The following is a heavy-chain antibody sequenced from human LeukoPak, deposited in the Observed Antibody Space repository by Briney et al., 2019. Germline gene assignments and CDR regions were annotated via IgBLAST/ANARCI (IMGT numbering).Heavy chain of an antibody. CDR3: AKKYSTGLDP. CDR1: GFTFSSYG. Sequence: GGTLRLSCAASGFTFSSYGMSWVRQAPGKGLEWVSDISGSGSNTYYADSVKGRFTISRDNSKNTLYLQMNSLRVEDTAVYYCAKKYSTGLDPWGQGTLDTVSS. CDR2: ISGSGSNT. D-gene: IGHD1-26*01. V-gene: IGHV3-23*01. J-gene: IGHJ5*02.